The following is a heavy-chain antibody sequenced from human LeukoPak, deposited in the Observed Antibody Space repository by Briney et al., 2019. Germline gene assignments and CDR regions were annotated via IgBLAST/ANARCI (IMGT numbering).Heavy chain of an antibody. J-gene: IGHJ4*02. CDR1: GGSISNYY. CDR3: ASPSSTSEYCFDY. D-gene: IGHD2-2*01. Sequence: TSETLSLTCTVYGGSISNYYWNWIGQPPGKGLEWIGYIYYSGSTNYNPSLKSRVTISVDTSKNQFSLKLTSVTAADTAVYYCASPSSTSEYCFDYWGQGTLVTVSS. CDR2: IYYSGST. V-gene: IGHV4-59*08.